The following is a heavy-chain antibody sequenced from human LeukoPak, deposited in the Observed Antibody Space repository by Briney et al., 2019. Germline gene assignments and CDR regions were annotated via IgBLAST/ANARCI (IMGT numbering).Heavy chain of an antibody. CDR1: GFTFSSYG. CDR2: ISYDGSNK. CDR3: ARDDGRYGGNSY. V-gene: IGHV3-30*19. D-gene: IGHD4-23*01. Sequence: GGSLRLSCAASGFTFSSYGMHWVRQAPGKGLEWVAVISYDGSNKYYADSVKGRFTISRDNSKNTLYLQMNSLRAEDTAVYYCARDDGRYGGNSYWGQGTLVTVSS. J-gene: IGHJ4*02.